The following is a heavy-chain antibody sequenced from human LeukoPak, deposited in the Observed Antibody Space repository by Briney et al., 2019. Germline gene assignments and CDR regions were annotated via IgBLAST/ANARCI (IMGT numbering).Heavy chain of an antibody. CDR3: ARRQWLVRGAFDI. Sequence: PGGSLRLSCAASGFTFSSYSMNWVRQAPGKGLEWVSSISSSSSYIYYADSVKGRFTISRDNAKNSLYLQMNSLRAEDTAVYYCARRQWLVRGAFDIWGQGTMVTVSS. CDR2: ISSSSSYI. V-gene: IGHV3-21*01. D-gene: IGHD6-19*01. J-gene: IGHJ3*02. CDR1: GFTFSSYS.